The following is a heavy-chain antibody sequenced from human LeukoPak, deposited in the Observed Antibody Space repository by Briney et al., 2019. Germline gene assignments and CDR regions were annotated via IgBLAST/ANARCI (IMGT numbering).Heavy chain of an antibody. J-gene: IGHJ4*02. Sequence: GGSLRLSCAASGFTFSIYAMNWVRQAPGKGLEWVSGISGSGGSTYYADSVKGRFTISRDNSKNTLYLQMNSLRAEDTAVYYCAKGRGIVVVTGLDYWGQGTLVTVSS. V-gene: IGHV3-23*01. CDR1: GFTFSIYA. CDR3: AKGRGIVVVTGLDY. CDR2: ISGSGGST. D-gene: IGHD2-21*02.